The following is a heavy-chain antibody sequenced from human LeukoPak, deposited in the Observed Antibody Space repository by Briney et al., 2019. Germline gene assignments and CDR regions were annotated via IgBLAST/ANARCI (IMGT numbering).Heavy chain of an antibody. CDR2: LNPHSGGT. CDR1: GYTFTGYF. V-gene: IGHV1-2*06. CDR3: ARIDSGYPYTDS. Sequence: ASVKVSCKASGYTFTGYFMHWVRQAPGQGLEWMGRLNPHSGGTDYAQKFQDRVTMTRDASISTAYMGLSSLRSDDTSVYYCARIDSGYPYTDSWGQGTLFTVSS. D-gene: IGHD3-22*01. J-gene: IGHJ4*02.